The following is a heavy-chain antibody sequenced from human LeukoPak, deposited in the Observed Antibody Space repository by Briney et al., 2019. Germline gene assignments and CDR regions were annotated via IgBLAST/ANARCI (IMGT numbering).Heavy chain of an antibody. Sequence: PGGSLRLSCAASGFTFRSYRMHWVPRSPGKGVVWVSRINSDWNSTIYTVSVKRRFTISRDNGKNTLYLQMTSLRAEGTAVYYCAREDGDSFDYWGQGTLVTVSS. CDR3: AREDGDSFDY. CDR1: GFTFRSYR. V-gene: IGHV3-74*01. CDR2: INSDWNST. D-gene: IGHD4-17*01. J-gene: IGHJ4*02.